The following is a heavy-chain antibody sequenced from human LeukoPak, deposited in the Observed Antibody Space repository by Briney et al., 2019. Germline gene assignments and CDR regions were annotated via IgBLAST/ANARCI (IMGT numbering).Heavy chain of an antibody. CDR1: GYTFTSYG. CDR3: ARFYCSSTSCYPFDY. D-gene: IGHD2-2*01. V-gene: IGHV1-18*01. CDR2: ISAYNGNT. J-gene: IGHJ4*02. Sequence: ASVKVSCKASGYTFTSYGISWARQAPGQGLEWMGWISAYNGNTNYAQKLQGRVTMTRDTSISTAYMELSRLRSDDTAVYYCARFYCSSTSCYPFDYWGQGTLVTVSS.